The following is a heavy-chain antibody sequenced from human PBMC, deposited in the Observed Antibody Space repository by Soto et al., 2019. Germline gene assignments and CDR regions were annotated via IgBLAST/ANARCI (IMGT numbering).Heavy chain of an antibody. J-gene: IGHJ4*02. CDR3: AKEESDFRGGYQSFDS. CDR1: GFTFSKFA. D-gene: IGHD3-3*01. V-gene: IGHV3-23*01. Sequence: QLLESGGGLVQPGGSLRLSCAASGFTFSKFALSWVRQAPGKGLEWVSGTSGRDGSTYYADSVKGRFTISRDNSWNTLYLDLVSLRAEDSAVYYCAKEESDFRGGYQSFDSWGQGTLVTVSS. CDR2: TSGRDGST.